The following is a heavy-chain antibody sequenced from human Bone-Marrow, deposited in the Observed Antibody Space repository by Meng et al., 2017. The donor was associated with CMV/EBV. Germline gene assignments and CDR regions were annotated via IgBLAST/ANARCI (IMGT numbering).Heavy chain of an antibody. CDR3: ARTGYTWNYVQNYFDY. CDR1: GESFSGFY. CDR2: IYYSGST. J-gene: IGHJ4*02. V-gene: IGHV4-34*01. D-gene: IGHD1-7*01. Sequence: GSLRLSCAVYGESFSGFYWTWIRQPPGKGLEWIGSIYYSGSTYYNPSLKSRVTISVDTSKNQFSLKLSSVTAADTAVYYCARTGYTWNYVQNYFDYWGQGTLVTVSS.